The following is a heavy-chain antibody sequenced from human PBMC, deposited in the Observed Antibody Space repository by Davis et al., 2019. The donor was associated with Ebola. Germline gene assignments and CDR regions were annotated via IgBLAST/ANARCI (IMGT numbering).Heavy chain of an antibody. V-gene: IGHV3-23*01. Sequence: PGGSLRLSCAASGFTSGHFAFNWVRQVPGKGLEWVSHIGRGGALAPYADPVKGRFTFPRYDSKTTLYLQKNSLRAEDTAVDYCTRDAVAANGKYDAFDIWGPGTRVTVSS. CDR2: IGRGGALA. CDR1: GFTSGHFA. CDR3: TRDAVAANGKYDAFDI. J-gene: IGHJ3*02. D-gene: IGHD4-23*01.